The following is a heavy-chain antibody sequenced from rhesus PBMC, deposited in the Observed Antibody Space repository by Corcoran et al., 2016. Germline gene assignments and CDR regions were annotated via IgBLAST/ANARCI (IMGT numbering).Heavy chain of an antibody. D-gene: IGHD5-24*01. CDR2: IRNKVNGGTA. CDR1: GFTFSDYY. V-gene: IGHV3-116*02. J-gene: IGHJ4*01. CDR3: ARGGMQRVQLFL. Sequence: EVRLVESGGGLVQPGGSLSLSCAAYGFTFSDYYMSWVRQATGKGPEWVGVIRNKVNGGTAEYAASVKGRFTISRDDSKSIARLQMNSLKTEDTAVDYCARGGMQRVQLFLWGQGVLVTVSS.